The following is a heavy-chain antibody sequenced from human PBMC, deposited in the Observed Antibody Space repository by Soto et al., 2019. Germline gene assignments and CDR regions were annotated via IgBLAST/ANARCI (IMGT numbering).Heavy chain of an antibody. CDR3: ARERDRRHTYDFWSGYYTDNYYYYGMDV. J-gene: IGHJ6*02. D-gene: IGHD3-3*01. Sequence: PGGSLRLSCAASGGPVSSNYMSWVRQAPGKGLEWVSVIYSGGSTYYADSVKGRFTISRDNSKNTLYLQMNSLRAEDTAVYYCARERDRRHTYDFWSGYYTDNYYYYGMDVWGQGTTVTVSS. CDR2: IYSGGST. CDR1: GGPVSSNY. V-gene: IGHV3-53*01.